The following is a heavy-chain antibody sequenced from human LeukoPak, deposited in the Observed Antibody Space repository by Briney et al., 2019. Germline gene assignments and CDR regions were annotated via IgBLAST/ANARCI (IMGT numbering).Heavy chain of an antibody. CDR2: IYPGDSDT. CDR3: ARGYDNKE. Sequence: GASLKISCKGSGYTFTNYWIGWVRQMPGKGLEWMGIIYPGDSDTRYSPSFQGQVNISADKSITTAYLQWSSLEASDTAMYYCARGYDNKEWGQGTLVTVSS. D-gene: IGHD3-22*01. CDR1: GYTFTNYW. J-gene: IGHJ4*02. V-gene: IGHV5-51*01.